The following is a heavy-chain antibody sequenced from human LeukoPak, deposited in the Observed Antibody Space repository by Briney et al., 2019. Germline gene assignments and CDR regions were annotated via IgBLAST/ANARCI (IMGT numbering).Heavy chain of an antibody. CDR1: GFTFSSYA. V-gene: IGHV3-23*01. D-gene: IGHD3-3*01. Sequence: GGSLRLSCAASGFTFSSYAMSWVRQAPGKGLEWVSAISGSGGSTYYADSVKGRFTISRDNSKNTLCLQMNSLRAEDTAVYYCAKGVPYDFWSGYNFDYWGQGTLVTVSS. CDR3: AKGVPYDFWSGYNFDY. CDR2: ISGSGGST. J-gene: IGHJ4*02.